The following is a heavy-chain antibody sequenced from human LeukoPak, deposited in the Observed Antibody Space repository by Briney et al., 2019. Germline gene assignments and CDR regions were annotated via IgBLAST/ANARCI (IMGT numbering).Heavy chain of an antibody. CDR3: AKDRWGYSYAGRIFDY. Sequence: SETLSLTCTVSGGSISSYYWSWIRQPPGKGLEWIGYIYYSGSTNYNPSLKSRVTISVDTSKNQFSLKLSSVTAEDTAVYYCAKDRWGYSYAGRIFDYWGQGTLVTVSS. CDR2: IYYSGST. V-gene: IGHV4-59*01. J-gene: IGHJ4*02. D-gene: IGHD5-18*01. CDR1: GGSISSYY.